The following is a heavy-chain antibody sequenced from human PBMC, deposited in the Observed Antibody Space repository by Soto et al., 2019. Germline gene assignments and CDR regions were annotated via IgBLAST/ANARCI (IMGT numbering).Heavy chain of an antibody. J-gene: IGHJ4*02. Sequence: QVQLVQSGADVKKPGSSVKVSCQASGVTFSSETLGWVRQAPGQGLEWVRGIIPLFGTASYAQKFQGRVTITADESTSTVYMELSSLRSADTAVYFCATELGENPASPFDAWGQGTLVTVSS. V-gene: IGHV1-69*01. D-gene: IGHD2-2*01. CDR1: GVTFSSET. CDR2: IIPLFGTA. CDR3: ATELGENPASPFDA.